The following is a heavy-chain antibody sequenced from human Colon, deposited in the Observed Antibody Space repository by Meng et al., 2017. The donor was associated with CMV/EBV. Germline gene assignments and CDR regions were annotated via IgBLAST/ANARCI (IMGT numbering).Heavy chain of an antibody. CDR3: ARVGDYPGGYYDY. CDR1: GFPFSRSA. D-gene: IGHD3-10*01. CDR2: ISSDGNIN. J-gene: IGHJ4*02. V-gene: IGHV3-30-3*01. Sequence: GESLKISCAASGFPFSRSAIHWVRQAPGKGLEWVALISSDGNINHYSDSVKGRSTISRDNSKNTLSLQRDNLRADDTSVYYCARVGDYPGGYYDYWGQGTLVTVSS.